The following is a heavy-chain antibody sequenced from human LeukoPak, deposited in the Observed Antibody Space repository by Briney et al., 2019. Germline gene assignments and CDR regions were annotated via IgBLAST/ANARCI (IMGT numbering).Heavy chain of an antibody. J-gene: IGHJ4*02. CDR2: ISAYNGNT. D-gene: IGHD1-26*01. CDR3: ARVVGLNEWEPHY. V-gene: IGHV1-18*01. Sequence: GASVKVSCKASGYTFTSYGISWVRQAPGQGLEWMGWISAYNGNTNYAQKLQGRVTMTTDTFTTTGYMELRSLRSDDTAVYYCARVVGLNEWEPHYWGQGTLVTVSS. CDR1: GYTFTSYG.